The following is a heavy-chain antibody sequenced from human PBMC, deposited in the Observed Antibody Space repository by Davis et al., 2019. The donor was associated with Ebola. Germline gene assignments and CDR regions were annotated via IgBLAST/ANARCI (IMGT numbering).Heavy chain of an antibody. J-gene: IGHJ4*02. Sequence: GESLKISCAASGFTFSSYWMHWVRQAPGKGLVWVSRINPDGSFTDYADSVNGRFSISRDSTSNTLYLQMNGLRAEDTAVYYCARSSYQPDYWGQGTLVTVAS. CDR1: GFTFSSYW. CDR3: ARSSYQPDY. D-gene: IGHD2-2*01. CDR2: INPDGSFT. V-gene: IGHV3-74*01.